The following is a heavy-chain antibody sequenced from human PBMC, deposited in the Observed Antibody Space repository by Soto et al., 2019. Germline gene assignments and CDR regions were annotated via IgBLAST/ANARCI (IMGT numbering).Heavy chain of an antibody. J-gene: IGHJ4*02. Sequence: PSETLSLTCAVSGGSISSGGYSWSWIRQPPGKGLEWIGYIYHSGSTYYNSSLKSRVTISVDRSKNQFSLKLSSVTAADTAVYYCARRLYQLLPMTTFFDCWGQGTLVTVSS. CDR1: GGSISSGGYS. D-gene: IGHD2-2*01. V-gene: IGHV4-30-2*01. CDR2: IYHSGST. CDR3: ARRLYQLLPMTTFFDC.